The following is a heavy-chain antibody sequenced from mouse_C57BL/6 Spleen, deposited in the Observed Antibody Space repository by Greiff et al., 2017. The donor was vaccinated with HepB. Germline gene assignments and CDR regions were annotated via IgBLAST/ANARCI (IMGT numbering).Heavy chain of an antibody. CDR3: ARSKDYGSSWYFDV. V-gene: IGHV1-39*01. CDR1: GYSFTDYN. J-gene: IGHJ1*03. CDR2: INPNYGTT. Sequence: EVQVVESGPELVKPGASVKISCKASGYSFTDYNMNWVKQSNGKSLEWIGVINPNYGTTSYNQKFKGKATLTVDQSSSTAYMQLNSLTSEDSAVYYCARSKDYGSSWYFDVWGTGTTVTVSS. D-gene: IGHD1-1*01.